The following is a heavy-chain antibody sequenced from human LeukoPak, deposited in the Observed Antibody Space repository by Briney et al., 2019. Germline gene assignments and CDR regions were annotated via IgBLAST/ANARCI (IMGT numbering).Heavy chain of an antibody. V-gene: IGHV1-69*13. D-gene: IGHD6-19*01. CDR1: GGTFGSYA. J-gene: IGHJ4*02. CDR3: ARGPYSSGWYYFDY. CDR2: IIPIFGTA. Sequence: SVNVSCKASGGTFGSYAISWVRQAPGQGLEWMGGIIPIFGTANYAQKFQGRVTITADESTSTAYMELSSLRSEDTAVYYCARGPYSSGWYYFDYWGQGTLVTVSS.